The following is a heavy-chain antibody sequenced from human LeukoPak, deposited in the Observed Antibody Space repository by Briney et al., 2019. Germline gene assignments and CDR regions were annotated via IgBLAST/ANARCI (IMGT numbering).Heavy chain of an antibody. J-gene: IGHJ6*03. CDR1: GGSFSGYY. CDR3: ARHSQGSGSKYYHYYYMDV. CDR2: INHSGST. D-gene: IGHD3-10*01. Sequence: SETLSLTCAVYGGSFSGYYWSWIRQPPGKGLEWIGEINHSGSTNYNPSLKSRVTISVDTSKNQFSLKLSSVTAADTAVYYCARHSQGSGSKYYHYYYMDVWGKGTTVTISS. V-gene: IGHV4-34*01.